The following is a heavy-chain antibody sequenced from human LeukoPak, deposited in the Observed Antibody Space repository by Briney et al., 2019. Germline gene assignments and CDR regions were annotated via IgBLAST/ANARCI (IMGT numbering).Heavy chain of an antibody. CDR2: INPNSGGT. J-gene: IGHJ3*02. V-gene: IGHV1-2*02. D-gene: IGHD6-13*01. CDR1: GDTFTGYY. Sequence: ASVKVSCKASGDTFTGYYMHWGLQAPGQGLEGMGWINPNSGGTNYAPNFQGRVTMTRDTSISTAYMELSRLRSDDTAVYYCARVIKRAATAFDIWGQGTMVTVSS. CDR3: ARVIKRAATAFDI.